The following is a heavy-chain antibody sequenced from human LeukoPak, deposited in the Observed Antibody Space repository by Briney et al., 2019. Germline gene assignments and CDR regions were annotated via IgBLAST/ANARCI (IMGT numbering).Heavy chain of an antibody. D-gene: IGHD1-26*01. Sequence: SETLSLTCTVSGGSISSYYWSWIRRPPGKGLKWIGCIYYTGSTNYNPSLKSRVTISVDTSKNQFSLRLRSVSAADTAVYYCARGLQWELLGAFDIWGQGTMVTVSS. CDR2: IYYTGST. CDR1: GGSISSYY. CDR3: ARGLQWELLGAFDI. V-gene: IGHV4-59*01. J-gene: IGHJ3*02.